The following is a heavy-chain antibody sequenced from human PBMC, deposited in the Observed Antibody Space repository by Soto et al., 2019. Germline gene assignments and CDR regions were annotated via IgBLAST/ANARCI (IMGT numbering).Heavy chain of an antibody. CDR2: IYWDDDK. CDR3: ARADYGDIVFEY. D-gene: IGHD4-17*01. CDR1: GLSFITTGVG. Sequence: QITLKESGPTLVKPTQTLTLTCTFSGLSFITTGVGVGWVRQSPGKALEWLALIYWDDDKRYSPSLKSRLTITKDTSKNQVVLSMTNMDPDDTATYYCARADYGDIVFEYWGQGTLVTVSS. V-gene: IGHV2-5*02. J-gene: IGHJ4*02.